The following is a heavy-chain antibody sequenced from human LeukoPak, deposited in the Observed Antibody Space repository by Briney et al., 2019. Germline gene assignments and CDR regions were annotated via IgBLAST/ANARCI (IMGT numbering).Heavy chain of an antibody. V-gene: IGHV3-23*01. D-gene: IGHD3-22*01. CDR3: ARMIVVANGWFDP. Sequence: GGSLRLSCAASGFTFSSYGMSWVRQAPGKGLEWVSAISGSGGSTYYADSVKGRFTISRDNSKNTLYLQMNSLRAEDTAVYYCARMIVVANGWFDPWGQGTLVTVSS. J-gene: IGHJ5*02. CDR2: ISGSGGST. CDR1: GFTFSSYG.